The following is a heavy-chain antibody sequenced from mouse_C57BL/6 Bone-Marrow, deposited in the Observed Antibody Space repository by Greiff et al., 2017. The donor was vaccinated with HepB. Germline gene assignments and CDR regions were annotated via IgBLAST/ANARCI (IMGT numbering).Heavy chain of an antibody. Sequence: QVQLQQPGAELVKPGASVKLSCKASGYTFTSYWMHWVKQRPGQGLEWIGMIHPNSGSTNYNEKFKSKATLTVDKSSSTAYMQLSSLTSEDSAVYYCARDHYYVVARGFAYWGQGTLVTVSA. V-gene: IGHV1-64*01. D-gene: IGHD1-2*01. J-gene: IGHJ3*01. CDR1: GYTFTSYW. CDR2: IHPNSGST. CDR3: ARDHYYVVARGFAY.